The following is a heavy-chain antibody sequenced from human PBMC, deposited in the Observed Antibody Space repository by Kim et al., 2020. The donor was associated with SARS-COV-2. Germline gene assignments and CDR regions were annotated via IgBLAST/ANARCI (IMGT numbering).Heavy chain of an antibody. Sequence: SETLSLTCTVSGGSISSYYWSWIRQPPGKGLEWIGYIYYSGSTNYNPSLKSRVTISVDTSKNQFSLKLSSVTAADTAVYYCARARVGATSVDAFDIWGQG. CDR1: GGSISSYY. J-gene: IGHJ3*02. CDR2: IYYSGST. V-gene: IGHV4-59*01. CDR3: ARARVGATSVDAFDI. D-gene: IGHD1-26*01.